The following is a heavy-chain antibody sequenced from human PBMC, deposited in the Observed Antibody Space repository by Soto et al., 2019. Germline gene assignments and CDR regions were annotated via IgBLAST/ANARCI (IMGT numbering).Heavy chain of an antibody. CDR2: INLSGST. CDR3: ARGGLAVVAFDI. CDR1: GGSFSGYY. Sequence: QVQLQQWGAGLLKPSETLSLTCAVYGGSFSGYYWSWIRQPPGKGLEWIGEINLSGSTNNTPSLKSRVTISVDTSKNQFSLKLSSVTAADTAVYYCARGGLAVVAFDIWGQGTMVTVSP. V-gene: IGHV4-34*01. D-gene: IGHD6-19*01. J-gene: IGHJ3*02.